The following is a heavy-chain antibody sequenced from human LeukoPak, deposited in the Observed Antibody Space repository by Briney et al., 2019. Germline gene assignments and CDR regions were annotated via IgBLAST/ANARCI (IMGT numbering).Heavy chain of an antibody. CDR3: GRIFLSVVAPKRWFDP. D-gene: IGHD4-23*01. CDR2: ISAYNGNT. J-gene: IGHJ5*02. CDR1: GYTFTSYG. V-gene: IGHV1-18*01. Sequence: ASVNVSCKASGYTFTSYGISWVRQAPGQGLEWMGWISAYNGNTNYAQKLQGRVTMTTDTSTSTAYMELRSLRSDDTAVYYCGRIFLSVVAPKRWFDPWGQGTLVTVSS.